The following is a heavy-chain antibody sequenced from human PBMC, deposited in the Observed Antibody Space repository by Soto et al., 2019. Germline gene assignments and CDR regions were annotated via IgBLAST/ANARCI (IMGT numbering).Heavy chain of an antibody. CDR1: GFTFSYYW. J-gene: IGHJ3*01. CDR2: IHSDGSSK. CDR3: ARGDRGAFDL. Sequence: EVQLVESGGGLVQPGESLRLSCAASGFTFSYYWMHWVRQAPGKGLVWVSRIHSDGSSKTYADSVKGRFTISRDNARNTLYLQMNSLRAEDTAVYYCARGDRGAFDLWGQGTVVTVSS. D-gene: IGHD1-26*01. V-gene: IGHV3-74*01.